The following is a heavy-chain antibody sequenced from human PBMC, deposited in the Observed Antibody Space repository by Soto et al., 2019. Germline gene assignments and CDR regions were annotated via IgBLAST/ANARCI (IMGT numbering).Heavy chain of an antibody. J-gene: IGHJ6*03. V-gene: IGHV1-3*01. D-gene: IGHD2-2*01. CDR3: ARANIVVVDYYYYMDV. CDR2: INAGNGST. CDR1: GYSFTTYG. Sequence: ASVEVSCKASGYSFTTYGIHWVRQAPGQRLEWMGWINAGNGSTKYSQKFQGRVTITRDTSASTAYMELSSLRSEDTAVYYCARANIVVVDYYYYMDVWGKGTTVTVSS.